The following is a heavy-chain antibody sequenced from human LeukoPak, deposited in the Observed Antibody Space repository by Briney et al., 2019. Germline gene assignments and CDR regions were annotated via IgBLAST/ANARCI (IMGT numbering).Heavy chain of an antibody. D-gene: IGHD6-19*01. J-gene: IGHJ4*02. CDR1: GFTFSNYA. Sequence: GGSLRLSCAASGFTFSNYAMSWVRQAPGAGLAWVSSFRSDGGTYYADSVKGRFTISRDASKNMLYLQMNSLRVEDTAVYYCAKSGPVAGSTMRGFDDWGQGTLVTVSS. V-gene: IGHV3-23*01. CDR2: FRSDGGT. CDR3: AKSGPVAGSTMRGFDD.